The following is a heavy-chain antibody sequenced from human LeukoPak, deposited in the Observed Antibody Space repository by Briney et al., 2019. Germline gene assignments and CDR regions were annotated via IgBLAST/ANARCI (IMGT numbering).Heavy chain of an antibody. CDR1: GDSVSSNSAA. Sequence: SQTLSLTCVISGDSVSSNSAAWNWIRQSPSRGLEWLGRTYYRSKWFINYAPSVKSRIIINPDTPKNQVSLQLNSVTPGDTAVYYCTRSDCSSGRCPGFDNWGQGTLVTVSS. CDR3: TRSDCSSGRCPGFDN. V-gene: IGHV6-1*01. CDR2: TYYRSKWFI. D-gene: IGHD6-19*01. J-gene: IGHJ4*02.